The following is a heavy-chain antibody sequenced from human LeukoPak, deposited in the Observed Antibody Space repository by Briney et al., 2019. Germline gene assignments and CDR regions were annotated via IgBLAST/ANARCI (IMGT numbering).Heavy chain of an antibody. CDR3: ATFTGTDMVRGVY. J-gene: IGHJ4*02. CDR1: GFTFSTFA. V-gene: IGHV3-23*01. Sequence: GGSLRLSCAASGFTFSTFAMIWVRQPPGKGLEWVSSIFPSGGEIHYADSVRGRFTISRDNSKSTLSLQMNSLRAEDTAVYYCATFTGTDMVRGVYWGQGTLVTVSS. CDR2: IFPSGGEI. D-gene: IGHD3-10*01.